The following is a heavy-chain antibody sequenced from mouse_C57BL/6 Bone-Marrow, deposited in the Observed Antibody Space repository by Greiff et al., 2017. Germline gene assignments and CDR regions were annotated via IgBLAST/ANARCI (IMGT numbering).Heavy chain of an antibody. J-gene: IGHJ4*01. V-gene: IGHV1-69*01. CDR1: GYTFTSYW. CDR3: ARRRRAYYAMDY. Sequence: QVQLQQPGAELVMPGASVKLSCKASGYTFTSYWMHWVKQRPGQGLEWIGEIDPSDSYTNYNQKFKGKSTLTVDKSSSTAYMQLSSLTSEDSAVXYCARRRRAYYAMDYWGQGTSVTVSS. CDR2: IDPSDSYT.